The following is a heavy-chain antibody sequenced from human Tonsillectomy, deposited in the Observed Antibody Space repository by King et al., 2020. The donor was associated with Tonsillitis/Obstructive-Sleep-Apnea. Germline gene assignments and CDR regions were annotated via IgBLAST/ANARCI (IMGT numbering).Heavy chain of an antibody. D-gene: IGHD2-15*01. CDR1: GFTFSSYW. V-gene: IGHV3-74*01. J-gene: IGHJ5*02. CDR2: INSDGSSP. Sequence: VQLVESGGGLVQPGGSLRLSCAASGFTFSSYWMHWVRQAPGKGLVWVSRINSDGSSPSYADSVKGRFTISRDNAKNKLYLQMNSLRAEDTAVYYCARGRWGGTRRSPNIVVVVAATKSWFDPWGQGTLVTVSS. CDR3: ARGRWGGTRRSPNIVVVVAATKSWFDP.